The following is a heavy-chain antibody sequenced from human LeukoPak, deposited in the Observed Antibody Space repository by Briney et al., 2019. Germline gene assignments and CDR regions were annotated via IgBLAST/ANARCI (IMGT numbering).Heavy chain of an antibody. V-gene: IGHV3-53*01. CDR2: IYSCGST. J-gene: IGHJ5*02. Sequence: GGSPTLPCAASGFTVSSNYMSWVRQPPAKGLEWVSVIYSCGSTYHSDSVKGRFTISRDNSKNTLYLQMNSLRAEDTAVYYCAREYSSSWYPTNWFDPWGQGTLVTVSS. CDR3: AREYSSSWYPTNWFDP. D-gene: IGHD6-13*01. CDR1: GFTVSSNY.